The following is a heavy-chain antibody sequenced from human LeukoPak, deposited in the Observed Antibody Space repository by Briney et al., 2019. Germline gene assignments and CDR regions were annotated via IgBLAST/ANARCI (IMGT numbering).Heavy chain of an antibody. V-gene: IGHV4-39*07. D-gene: IGHD4-23*01. J-gene: IGHJ5*02. CDR3: ARGADYGGDWFDP. Sequence: SETLSLTCIVSGGSISSSGYYWGWIRQPPEKGLEWIGSIYYTGSTYYNPSLKSRVTISVDTSKNQFSLKLSSVTAADTAVYYCARGADYGGDWFDPWGQGTLVTVSS. CDR1: GGSISSSGYY. CDR2: IYYTGST.